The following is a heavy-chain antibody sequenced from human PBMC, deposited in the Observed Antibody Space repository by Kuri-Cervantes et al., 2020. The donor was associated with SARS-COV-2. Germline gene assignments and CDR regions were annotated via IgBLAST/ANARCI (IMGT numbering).Heavy chain of an antibody. D-gene: IGHD6-13*01. CDR1: GYTFTSYD. Sequence: SVKVSCKASGYTFTSYDINWVRQAPGQGPEWMGGIIPIFGTANYAQKFQGRVTITTDESTSTAYMELSSLRSEDTAVYYCARVAGSSWYGDAFDIWGQGTMVTVSS. V-gene: IGHV1-69*05. CDR3: ARVAGSSWYGDAFDI. CDR2: IIPIFGTA. J-gene: IGHJ3*02.